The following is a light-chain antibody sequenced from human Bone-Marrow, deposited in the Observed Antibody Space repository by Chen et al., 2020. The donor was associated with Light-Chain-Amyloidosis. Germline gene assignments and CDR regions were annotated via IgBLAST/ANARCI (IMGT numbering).Light chain of an antibody. Sequence: QSALTQPASVSGSPGQSITISCTGTSSDVGGYNYVSWYQQHPGKAPKHMIYDVSNRPSGVSNRFSGSKSGNTASRTISGLQAEDEADYYCSSYTSSSTRVFGGGTKLTVL. CDR1: SSDVGGYNY. J-gene: IGLJ3*02. CDR2: DVS. CDR3: SSYTSSSTRV. V-gene: IGLV2-14*01.